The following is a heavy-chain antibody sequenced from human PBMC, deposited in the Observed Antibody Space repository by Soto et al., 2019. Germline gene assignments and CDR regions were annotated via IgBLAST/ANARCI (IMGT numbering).Heavy chain of an antibody. J-gene: IGHJ6*02. CDR3: ARIKWGLDYYNGMDV. CDR1: GYSVSDYF. CDR2: INPKSAAT. V-gene: IGHV1-2*02. D-gene: IGHD1-26*01. Sequence: ASVNVSCKASGYSVSDYFIQWVRQAPGQGLEWVAWINPKSAATNYAKKFQGRVSLTWDTSFSTAYMELTRLRPDDTAVYYCARIKWGLDYYNGMDVSAQGTTVTVSS.